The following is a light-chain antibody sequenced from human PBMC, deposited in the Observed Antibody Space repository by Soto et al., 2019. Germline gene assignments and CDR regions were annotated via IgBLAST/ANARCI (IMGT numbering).Light chain of an antibody. J-gene: IGKJ4*01. CDR2: DVS. Sequence: DIQMTQSPSTLSASVGDRVTITCRASQSISSWLAWYQQKPGKVPKLLIFDVSILASGVPSRFSGSGSGTDFTFTISSLQPEDIATYYCQQYDNLPLTFGGGTKVDIK. V-gene: IGKV1-5*01. CDR3: QQYDNLPLT. CDR1: QSISSW.